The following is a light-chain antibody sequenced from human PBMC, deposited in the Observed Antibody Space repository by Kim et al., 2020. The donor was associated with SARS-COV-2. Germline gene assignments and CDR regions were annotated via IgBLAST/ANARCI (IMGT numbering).Light chain of an antibody. CDR3: QQYGSSPYT. CDR1: QSVSSNY. Sequence: PGERGTLSCRASQSVSSNYFAWYQQKPGQAPRLLVYGASRPAGIPDRFTGSGSGTDFTLTINRLEPEDFAVYYCQQYGSSPYTFGQGTKLEI. V-gene: IGKV3-20*01. CDR2: GAS. J-gene: IGKJ2*01.